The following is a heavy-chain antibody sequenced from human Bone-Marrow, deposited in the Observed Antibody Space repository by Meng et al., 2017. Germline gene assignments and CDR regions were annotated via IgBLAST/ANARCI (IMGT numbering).Heavy chain of an antibody. CDR1: GFTFRKYN. Sequence: GGSLRLSCAASGFTFRKYNMKWVRQAPGKGLEWVAYIGSGGGDIFYADSVKGRFTISSDNSKNTLYLQMNSLRAEDTAVYYCAKSSGFLFPHDYWGQGTLVTVSS. D-gene: IGHD3-22*01. CDR2: IGSGGGDI. CDR3: AKSSGFLFPHDY. V-gene: IGHV3-21*04. J-gene: IGHJ4*02.